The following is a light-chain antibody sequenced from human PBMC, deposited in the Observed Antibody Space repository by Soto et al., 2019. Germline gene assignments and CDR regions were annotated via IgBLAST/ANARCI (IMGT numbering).Light chain of an antibody. CDR2: AAS. J-gene: IGKJ1*01. V-gene: IGKV1-39*01. Sequence: QMSQSGYDVSASVGHRVTISCRASQSISSYLNWYQQKPGRAPKLLIYAASSLQSGVPSRFSGSGSGTDFTLTISSLHPDDFATYYCQVCYSPLGTFALGTMVDIK. CDR1: QSISSY. CDR3: QVCYSPLGT.